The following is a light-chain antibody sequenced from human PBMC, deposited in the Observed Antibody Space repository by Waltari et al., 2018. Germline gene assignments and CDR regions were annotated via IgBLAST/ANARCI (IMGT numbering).Light chain of an antibody. J-gene: IGKJ4*01. CDR3: QQRRRWPLT. CDR2: DTC. Sequence: IVLTQTPATLSLSTGERATLSCRSSQTVDTYFAWYQQRPGQAPTLLIYDTCNRATGVPDRFSGSGSGTDFALSISSLEPEDFAVDYCQQRRRWPLTFGGGSKVEI. CDR1: QTVDTY. V-gene: IGKV3-11*01.